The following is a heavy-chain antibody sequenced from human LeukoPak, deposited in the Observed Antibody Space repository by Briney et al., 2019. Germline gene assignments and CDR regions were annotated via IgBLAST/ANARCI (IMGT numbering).Heavy chain of an antibody. CDR3: AREKYYYDSSGYRDYMDV. CDR2: IYYSGST. V-gene: IGHV4-59*01. CDR1: GGPISSYY. D-gene: IGHD3-22*01. J-gene: IGHJ6*03. Sequence: SETLSLTCTVSGGPISSYYWSWIRQPPGKGLEWIGYIYYSGSTNYNPSLKSRVTISVDTSKNQFSLKLSSVTAADTAVYYCAREKYYYDSSGYRDYMDVWGKGTTVTVSS.